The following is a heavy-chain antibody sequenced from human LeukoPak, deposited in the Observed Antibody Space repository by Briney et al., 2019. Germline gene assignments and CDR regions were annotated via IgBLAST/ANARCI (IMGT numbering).Heavy chain of an antibody. CDR2: IKNDGSEK. J-gene: IGHJ4*02. Sequence: GGSLRLSRAASGFTFRTYWMSWVRQPPGKGLEWVANIKNDGSEKYYVDSVKGRFTISRDNAKNSLYLQMNSLRADDTAVYYCARVGTAEGTLEDYWGQGTLVTVSS. CDR3: ARVGTAEGTLEDY. V-gene: IGHV3-7*01. D-gene: IGHD6-13*01. CDR1: GFTFRTYW.